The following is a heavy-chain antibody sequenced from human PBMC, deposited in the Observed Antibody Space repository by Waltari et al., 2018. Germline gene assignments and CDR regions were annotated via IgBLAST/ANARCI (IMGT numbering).Heavy chain of an antibody. CDR3: AKRGVFGSESYFKDNWFDS. J-gene: IGHJ5*01. D-gene: IGHD3-10*01. V-gene: IGHV3-23*01. CDR2: ISGSVGST. Sequence: APGKALGWVSTISGSVGSTYFTDAVTGRFTISRDNSKNTPSLQRNSLRGEDTAVYYCAKRGVFGSESYFKDNWFDSWGQGTLVTVSS.